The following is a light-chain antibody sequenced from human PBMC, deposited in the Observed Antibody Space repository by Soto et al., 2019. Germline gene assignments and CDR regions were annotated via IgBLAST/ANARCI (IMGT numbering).Light chain of an antibody. CDR3: QQRSDWPLT. Sequence: PGERATLSCRASQSVSSYFAWYQQKHGQAPRLLIYDASTRAAGIPARFSGSGSGTDFTLTISSLEPEDFAVYYCQQRSDWPLTFGGGTKVDI. CDR1: QSVSSY. J-gene: IGKJ4*01. V-gene: IGKV3-11*01. CDR2: DAS.